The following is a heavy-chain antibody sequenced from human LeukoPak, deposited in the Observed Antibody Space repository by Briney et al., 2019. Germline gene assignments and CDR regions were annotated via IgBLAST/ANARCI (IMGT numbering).Heavy chain of an antibody. V-gene: IGHV4-59*13. Sequence: SETLSLTCTVSGGSINSYYWSWIRQPPGKVLEWIGYIDYSGHTNYNPSLKSRVTISVDTSKNQFSLKLTSVTAADTAVYFCARGGYYGSGNDFRFDPWGQGTLVTVSS. D-gene: IGHD3-10*01. CDR2: IDYSGHT. CDR3: ARGGYYGSGNDFRFDP. J-gene: IGHJ5*02. CDR1: GGSINSYY.